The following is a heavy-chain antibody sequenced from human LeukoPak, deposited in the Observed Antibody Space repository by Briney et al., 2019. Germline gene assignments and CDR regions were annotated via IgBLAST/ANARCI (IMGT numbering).Heavy chain of an antibody. CDR3: ANFYDSSGAFYY. V-gene: IGHV4-4*09. D-gene: IGHD3-22*01. Sequence: SETLSLTCTVSGDSISDYYWSWIRQPPGKGLEWIGYMYSSGSTHYKPSLKSRVTISVDTSKNQFSLKLSSVIAADTAVYYCANFYDSSGAFYYWGQGTLVTVSS. J-gene: IGHJ4*02. CDR1: GDSISDYY. CDR2: MYSSGST.